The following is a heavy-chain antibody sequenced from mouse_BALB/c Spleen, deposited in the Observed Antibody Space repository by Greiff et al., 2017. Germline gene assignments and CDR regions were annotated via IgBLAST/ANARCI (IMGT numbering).Heavy chain of an antibody. J-gene: IGHJ4*01. V-gene: IGHV14-3*02. CDR2: IDPANGNT. CDR3: AREFDDYDGPMDY. CDR1: GFNIKDTY. D-gene: IGHD2-4*01. Sequence: VQLQQSGAELVKPGASVKLSCTASGFNIKDTYMHWVKQRPEQGLEWIGRIDPANGNTKYDPKFQGKATITADTSSNTAYLQLSSLTSEDTAVYYCAREFDDYDGPMDYWGQGTSVTVSS.